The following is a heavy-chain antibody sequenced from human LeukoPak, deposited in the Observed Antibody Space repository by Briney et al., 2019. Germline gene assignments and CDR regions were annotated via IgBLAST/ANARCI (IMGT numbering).Heavy chain of an antibody. CDR3: SSRRKAAAEVDY. CDR1: GFTFSDYY. J-gene: IGHJ4*02. D-gene: IGHD6-13*01. V-gene: IGHV3-11*01. CDR2: ISSSGSTI. Sequence: SGGSLRLSCAASGFTFSDYYMSWVRQAPGKGLEWVSYISSSGSTIYYADSVKGRFTISRDNAKNSLYLQMNSLRAEDTAVYYCSSRRKAAAEVDYWGQGTLVTVSS.